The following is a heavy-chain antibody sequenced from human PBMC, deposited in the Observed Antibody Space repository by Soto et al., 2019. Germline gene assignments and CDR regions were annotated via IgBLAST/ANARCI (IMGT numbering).Heavy chain of an antibody. CDR1: GFSLSTSGVG. Sequence: QITLEESGPTLVKPTQTLTLTCTFSGFSLSTSGVGVGWIRQPPGKALEWLALIYWDDDKLYSPSLKNRLIINKDTSKNQVVLTMTNMDPVDTATYCCAHNLLWAGGAWKYFDYWGQGILVTVSS. CDR3: AHNLLWAGGAWKYFDY. J-gene: IGHJ4*02. D-gene: IGHD1-1*01. CDR2: IYWDDDK. V-gene: IGHV2-5*02.